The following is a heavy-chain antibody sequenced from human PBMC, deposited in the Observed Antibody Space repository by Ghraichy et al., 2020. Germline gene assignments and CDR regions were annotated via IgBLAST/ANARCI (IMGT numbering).Heavy chain of an antibody. D-gene: IGHD2-15*01. CDR3: ARDVGYCADC. V-gene: IGHV3-7*01. Sequence: GVLNISCAASGFSFSSYWMTWVRQAPGKGLEWVANINQDATDKNYVDSVKGRFTISRDNAKNSLYLQMNSLRAEDTAVYYCARDVGYCADCWGQGTLVTVSS. CDR1: GFSFSSYW. J-gene: IGHJ4*02. CDR2: INQDATDK.